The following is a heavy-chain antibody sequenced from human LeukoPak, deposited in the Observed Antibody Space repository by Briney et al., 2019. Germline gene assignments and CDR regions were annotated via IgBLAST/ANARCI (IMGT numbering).Heavy chain of an antibody. J-gene: IGHJ6*02. CDR3: ARGFLEGYYYYYGMDV. D-gene: IGHD3-3*01. V-gene: IGHV3-30*03. Sequence: GGSLRLSCEVSGFMFSSYGMHWVRQAPGKGLEWVAVISYDGSNKYYVDSVKGRFTISRDNSKNTLYLQMNSLRAEDTAVYFCARGFLEGYYYYYGMDVWGQGTTVTVSS. CDR1: GFMFSSYG. CDR2: ISYDGSNK.